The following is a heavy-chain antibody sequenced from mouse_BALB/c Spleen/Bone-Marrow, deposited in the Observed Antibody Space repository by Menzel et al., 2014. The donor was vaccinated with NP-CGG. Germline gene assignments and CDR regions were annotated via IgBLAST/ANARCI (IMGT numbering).Heavy chain of an antibody. CDR3: ARDISRCALDY. J-gene: IGHJ4*01. Sequence: VMLVESGPGLVAPSQSLSITCTVSGFSLTNYGVNWVRQPPGKGLEWLGMIWGDGSTDYNSALKSRLSISKDNSKSXIFLKVSTLQTDDTARYYSARDISRCALDYCGHGTSLTVSS. CDR2: IWGDGST. CDR1: GFSLTNYG. V-gene: IGHV2-6-7*01. D-gene: IGHD6-2*01.